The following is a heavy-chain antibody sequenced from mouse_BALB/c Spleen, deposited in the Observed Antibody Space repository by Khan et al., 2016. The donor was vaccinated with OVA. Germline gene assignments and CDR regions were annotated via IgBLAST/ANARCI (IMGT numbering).Heavy chain of an antibody. V-gene: IGHV3-6*02. CDR1: GYSITSGYY. Sequence: EVQLQESGPGLVKPSQSLSLTCSATGYSITSGYYWNWIRQFPGNTLEWMGYINYGGNINYNPSLKNRISITRDTSKNPFFLRLISVTTEDSATYYCTRGGRWFDYWGQGTLVTVSA. CDR3: TRGGRWFDY. J-gene: IGHJ3*01. CDR2: INYGGNI.